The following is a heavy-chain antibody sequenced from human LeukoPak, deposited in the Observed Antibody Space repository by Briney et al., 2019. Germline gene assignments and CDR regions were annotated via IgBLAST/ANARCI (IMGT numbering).Heavy chain of an antibody. CDR1: GFTVSSNY. D-gene: IGHD6-13*01. CDR3: ASCRSGWLYYFDY. J-gene: IGHJ4*02. CDR2: IYSGGST. Sequence: GGSLRLSCAASGFTVSSNYMSWVRQAPGNGLEWVSVIYSGGSTYYADSVKGRFTISRDNSKNTLCLQMNSLRAEDTAVYYCASCRSGWLYYFDYWGQGTLVTVSS. V-gene: IGHV3-66*01.